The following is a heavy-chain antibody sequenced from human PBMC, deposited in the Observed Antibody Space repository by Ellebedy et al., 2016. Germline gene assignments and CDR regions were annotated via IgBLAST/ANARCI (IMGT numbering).Heavy chain of an antibody. Sequence: GESLKISCEVSGFRFSGSAVHWVRQASGKGLEWVGRIRSRANGGATAYAASVTGRFTITRDDSKNTAYLHMNTLKIEDTAVYYCDIPGLDPWGQGTLVTVYS. D-gene: IGHD3-9*01. J-gene: IGHJ5*02. CDR2: IRSRANGGAT. CDR1: GFRFSGSA. CDR3: DIPGLDP. V-gene: IGHV3-73*01.